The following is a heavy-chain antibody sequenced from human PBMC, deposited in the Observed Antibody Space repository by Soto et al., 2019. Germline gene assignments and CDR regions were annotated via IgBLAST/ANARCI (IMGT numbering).Heavy chain of an antibody. CDR3: ARRAVVASTYFFDY. J-gene: IGHJ4*02. CDR1: GGFVNSDTHS. V-gene: IGHV4-61*01. Sequence: PSETLSLTCTVSGGFVNSDTHSWSWIRQTPGKRLEWIGFIYSGGSTKNPSLRSRVTMSVDTSKNQFSLKLSSVTAADTAVYYCARRAVVASTYFFDYWGQGTLVTVSS. CDR2: IYSGGST. D-gene: IGHD2-15*01.